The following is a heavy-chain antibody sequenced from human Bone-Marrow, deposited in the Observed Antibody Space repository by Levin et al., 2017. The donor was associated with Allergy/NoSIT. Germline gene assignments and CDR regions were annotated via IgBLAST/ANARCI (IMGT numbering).Heavy chain of an antibody. Sequence: GGSLRLSCVASGFTFEDYDMYWVRQGPGKGLEWVAGINWNSGDMGYGDSVKGRFTISRDNAKNSLYLQMNNLRPDDTALYYCARTAAAGSMRDFDSWGQGTLVSVSS. CDR3: ARTAAAGSMRDFDS. CDR2: INWNSGDM. J-gene: IGHJ4*02. V-gene: IGHV3-9*01. CDR1: GFTFEDYD. D-gene: IGHD6-13*01.